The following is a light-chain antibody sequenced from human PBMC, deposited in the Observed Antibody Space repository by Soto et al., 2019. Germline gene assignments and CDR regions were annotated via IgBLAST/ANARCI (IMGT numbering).Light chain of an antibody. J-gene: IGKJ1*01. Sequence: EIVLTQSPATLSLSPGERATLSCRASQSVSSYLAWYQQKPGQAPRLLIYDASTRATGIPARFSGSGSGTDFTLTISSLAPEDFALYYCQQRGNWPKTFGQGTKVEIK. V-gene: IGKV3-11*01. CDR2: DAS. CDR1: QSVSSY. CDR3: QQRGNWPKT.